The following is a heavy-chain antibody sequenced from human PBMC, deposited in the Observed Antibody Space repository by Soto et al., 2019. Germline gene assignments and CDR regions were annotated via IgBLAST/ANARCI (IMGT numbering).Heavy chain of an antibody. V-gene: IGHV3-30*18. CDR3: AKDSLCGSTSCYQTT. D-gene: IGHD2-2*01. CDR2: ISYDGSNK. Sequence: QVQLVESGGGVVQPGRSLRLSCAASGFTFSSYGMHWVRQAPGKGLEWVAVISYDGSNKYYADSVKGRFTISRDNSKNTLYLQRNSLRAEDRAVYYGAKDSLCGSTSCYQTTGGQGPLVPVSS. CDR1: GFTFSSYG. J-gene: IGHJ4*02.